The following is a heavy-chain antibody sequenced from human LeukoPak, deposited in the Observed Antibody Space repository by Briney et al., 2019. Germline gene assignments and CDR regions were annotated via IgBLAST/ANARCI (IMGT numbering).Heavy chain of an antibody. Sequence: GASVKVSCKASGGSLISFALNWVGQTPGQGLEWMGGIIPIFGSTNYAQKFQDRVTITADESTNTAYMELNSLRSEDTGVYYCARVMVVAGNGGYFLYWGQGTLVTVSS. D-gene: IGHD2-15*01. V-gene: IGHV1-69*13. CDR1: GGSLISFA. CDR2: IIPIFGST. J-gene: IGHJ1*01. CDR3: ARVMVVAGNGGYFLY.